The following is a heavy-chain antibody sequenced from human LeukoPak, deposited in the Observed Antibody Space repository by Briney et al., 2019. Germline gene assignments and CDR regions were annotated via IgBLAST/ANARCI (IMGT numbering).Heavy chain of an antibody. CDR1: GYTLTELS. J-gene: IGHJ3*02. V-gene: IGHV1-24*01. Sequence: VASVKVSCKVSGYTLTELSMHWVRQAPGKGLEWMGGFDPEDGETIYAQKFQGRVTMTEDTSTDTAYMELSSLRSEDTAVYYCARNEGDNWNGPGAFDIWGQGTMVTVSS. CDR3: ARNEGDNWNGPGAFDI. D-gene: IGHD1-1*01. CDR2: FDPEDGET.